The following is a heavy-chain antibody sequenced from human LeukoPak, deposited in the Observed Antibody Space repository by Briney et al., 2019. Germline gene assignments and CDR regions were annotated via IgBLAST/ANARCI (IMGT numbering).Heavy chain of an antibody. D-gene: IGHD3-9*01. V-gene: IGHV4-30-4*08. CDR3: ASKGPGYRGWFDP. CDR1: GGSISSGDYY. J-gene: IGHJ5*02. Sequence: SETLSLTCTVSGGSISSGDYYWSWIRQPPGKGLEWIGYIYYSGSTYYNPSLKSRVTISVDTSKNQCSLKLSSVTAADTAVYYCASKGPGYRGWFDPWGQGTLVTVSS. CDR2: IYYSGST.